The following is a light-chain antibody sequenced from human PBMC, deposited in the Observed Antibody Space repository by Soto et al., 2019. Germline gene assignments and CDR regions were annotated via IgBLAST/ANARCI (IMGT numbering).Light chain of an antibody. Sequence: DIQMTQSPSSLSASVGDRVTITCRAGQSITNSLNWYQQRPGKAPNLLIYAASNLQSGVPSRFGGSGSGTDFTLTIGSLQPEDFATYYCQQSYSTPPTFGQGTRLEIK. CDR2: AAS. V-gene: IGKV1-39*01. J-gene: IGKJ5*01. CDR3: QQSYSTPPT. CDR1: QSITNS.